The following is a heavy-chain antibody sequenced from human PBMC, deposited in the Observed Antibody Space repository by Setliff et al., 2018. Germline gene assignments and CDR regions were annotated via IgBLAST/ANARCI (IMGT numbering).Heavy chain of an antibody. V-gene: IGHV1-2*02. CDR3: ARDRYCSSASCYATQYNWFDP. Sequence: ASVKVSCKASGYTFAGYYLHWVRQAPGQGLQWMGWINPNTGETDYAPRFQGRVTMTRDTSLSTAYMEVRSLRSDDTAVYYCARDRYCSSASCYATQYNWFDPWGQGTLVTVSS. CDR1: GYTFAGYY. J-gene: IGHJ5*02. CDR2: INPNTGET. D-gene: IGHD2-2*01.